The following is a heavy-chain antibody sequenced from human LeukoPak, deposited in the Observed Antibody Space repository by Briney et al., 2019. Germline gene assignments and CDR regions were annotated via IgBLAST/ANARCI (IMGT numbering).Heavy chain of an antibody. V-gene: IGHV3-30*03. D-gene: IGHD6-19*01. J-gene: IGHJ4*02. CDR3: AGGWYHFDY. CDR2: ISYDGSNK. Sequence: GGSLKLSCAASGFTFSSYGMHWVRQAPGKGLEWVAVISYDGSNKYYADSVKGRFSISRGNSKNTLYLQMNTLRGEDTAVYYCAGGWYHFDYWGQGTLVTVSS. CDR1: GFTFSSYG.